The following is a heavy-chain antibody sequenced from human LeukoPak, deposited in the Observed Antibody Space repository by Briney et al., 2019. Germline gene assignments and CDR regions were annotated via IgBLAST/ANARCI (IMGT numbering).Heavy chain of an antibody. Sequence: SETLSLTCAVYGGSFSGYYWSWIRQPPGRGLEWIGEINHSGSTNYNPSLKSRVTISVDTSKNQFSLKLSSVTAADTAVYYCARVKRYSSSWYVGYFDYWGQGTLVTVSS. CDR2: INHSGST. CDR1: GGSFSGYY. J-gene: IGHJ4*02. D-gene: IGHD6-13*01. V-gene: IGHV4-34*01. CDR3: ARVKRYSSSWYVGYFDY.